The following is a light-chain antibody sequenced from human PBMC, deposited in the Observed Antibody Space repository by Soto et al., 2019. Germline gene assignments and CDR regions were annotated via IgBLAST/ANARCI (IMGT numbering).Light chain of an antibody. CDR2: AAS. V-gene: IGKV3-15*01. J-gene: IGKJ4*01. CDR1: QNVGND. Sequence: EIVMTQSPATLSVSPGERVTLSFRASQNVGNDLAWYQQKAGQVPRLLIHAASTRATGIPVRFSGSLYGTEFNLTISSLQAEDVAVYYCQQYYNTPLTFGGGTKVDIK. CDR3: QQYYNTPLT.